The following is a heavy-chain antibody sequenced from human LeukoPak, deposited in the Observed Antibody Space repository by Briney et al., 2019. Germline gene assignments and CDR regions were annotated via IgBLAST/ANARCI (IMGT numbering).Heavy chain of an antibody. CDR3: ARDRLSANAFDM. Sequence: PAEPLSLTCSVWGGSLTNYHWKWTRHPTGKGREGIGYISHSGSTNYSPSLMSRLTISVDRSKNQSYLTLTSVTAADTAIYYCARDRLSANAFDMWGQGTVATVSS. CDR2: ISHSGST. D-gene: IGHD2-21*02. V-gene: IGHV4-59*01. CDR1: GGSLTNYH. J-gene: IGHJ3*02.